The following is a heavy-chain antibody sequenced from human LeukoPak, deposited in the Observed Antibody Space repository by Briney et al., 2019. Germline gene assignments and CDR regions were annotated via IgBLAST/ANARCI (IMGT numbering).Heavy chain of an antibody. CDR3: ARYTGGGVY. D-gene: IGHD2-2*02. CDR1: GFTFSSGY. J-gene: IGHJ4*02. V-gene: IGHV3-74*01. CDR2: ISSDGSNT. Sequence: GGSLRPSCAVSGFTFSSGYMHWVRQPPGKGPVWVSRISSDGSNTIYADSVKGRFTISRDDARNTLYLQMNSLRDADTAVYYCARYTGGGVYWGQGTLVTVSS.